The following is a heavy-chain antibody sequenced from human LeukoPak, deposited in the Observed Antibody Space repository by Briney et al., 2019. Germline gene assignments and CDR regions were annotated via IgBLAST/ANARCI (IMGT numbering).Heavy chain of an antibody. Sequence: GGALRLSCVASGFTFSSYTMNWVRQAPGKGLEWVSSIDSSGRYIYYADSMKGRFTISRDNAKNSLYVQMNSLRTEDTAVYYCARALGGYFDYWGQGTLVTVSS. CDR1: GFTFSSYT. D-gene: IGHD3-10*01. CDR2: IDSSGRYI. V-gene: IGHV3-21*01. CDR3: ARALGGYFDY. J-gene: IGHJ4*02.